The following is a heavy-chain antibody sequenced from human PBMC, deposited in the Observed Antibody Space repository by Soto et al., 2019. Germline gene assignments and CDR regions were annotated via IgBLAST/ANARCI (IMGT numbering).Heavy chain of an antibody. CDR1: GGTFSSYA. Sequence: ASVKVSCKASGGTFSSYAISWVRQAPGQGLEWMGGIIPIFGTANYAQKFQGRVTITADESTSTAYMELSSLRSEDTAVYYCARDAPPYCGGDCYSYYWGQGTLVTVSS. V-gene: IGHV1-69*13. CDR2: IIPIFGTA. D-gene: IGHD2-21*02. CDR3: ARDAPPYCGGDCYSYY. J-gene: IGHJ4*02.